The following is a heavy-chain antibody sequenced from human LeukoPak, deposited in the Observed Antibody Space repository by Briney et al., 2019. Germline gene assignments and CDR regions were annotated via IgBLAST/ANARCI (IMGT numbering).Heavy chain of an antibody. CDR2: VYTSGST. CDR3: ARGDYYDSNDYYFAY. J-gene: IGHJ4*02. V-gene: IGHV4-61*02. D-gene: IGHD3-22*01. CDR1: GGSMSSGSYY. Sequence: PSETLSLTCTVSGGSMSSGSYYWSWIRQPAGKGLEWIGRVYTSGSTNYNPSLKSRVTISEDTSKNQFSLKLSSVTAADTAVYYCARGDYYDSNDYYFAYWGQGTLVTVSS.